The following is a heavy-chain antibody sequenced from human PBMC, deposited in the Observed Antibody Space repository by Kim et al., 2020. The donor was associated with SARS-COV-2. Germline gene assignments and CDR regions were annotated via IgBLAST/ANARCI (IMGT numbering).Heavy chain of an antibody. J-gene: IGHJ3*02. Sequence: KYYVDSVKGRFTISRDNAKSSLYLQMNSRRAEDTAVYYCARLTQQNAFDIWGQGTMVTVSS. V-gene: IGHV3-7*01. CDR3: ARLTQQNAFDI. CDR2: K. D-gene: IGHD6-13*01.